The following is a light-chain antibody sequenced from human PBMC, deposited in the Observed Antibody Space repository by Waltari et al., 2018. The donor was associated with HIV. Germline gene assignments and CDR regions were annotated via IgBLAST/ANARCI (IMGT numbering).Light chain of an antibody. CDR2: RND. CDR3: VTWDDSLRGVV. Sequence: SVVTQPPSASGTPGQRVTISCSGNPSNLGSNHVFWYQHLPGTAPKLLIHRNDQRPSGVPDRFSGSTSGTSASLAISGLRSEDEADYYCVTWDDSLRGVVFGGGTKVAVL. V-gene: IGLV1-47*01. CDR1: PSNLGSNH. J-gene: IGLJ2*01.